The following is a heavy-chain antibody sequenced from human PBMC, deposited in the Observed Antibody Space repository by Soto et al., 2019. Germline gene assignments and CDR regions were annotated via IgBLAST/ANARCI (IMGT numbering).Heavy chain of an antibody. CDR3: GKYSDYGDHRDWFDP. CDR1: GFSFSSYG. J-gene: IGHJ5*02. CDR2: ISSHGVNK. D-gene: IGHD4-17*01. V-gene: IGHV3-30*18. Sequence: QVQLVESGGGVVYPGRSLRLSCTASGFSFSSYGLHRVRQAPGQGLEWVAVISSHGVNKYYADFVNDRFTISRDNSNNIVFLQMNSLAVEDTAVYYCGKYSDYGDHRDWFDPWGQGTLVTVSS.